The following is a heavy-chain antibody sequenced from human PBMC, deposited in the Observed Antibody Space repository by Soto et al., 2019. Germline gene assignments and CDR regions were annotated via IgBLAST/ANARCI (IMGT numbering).Heavy chain of an antibody. CDR1: GFTFSSDW. CDR3: ARGPRGVYGNDY. J-gene: IGHJ4*02. D-gene: IGHD2-8*02. CDR2: INMDGSVT. Sequence: EVQLGECGGGLVQPGGSLRLSCVASGFTFSSDWMHWVRQGAGKGLVWVSRINMDGSVTNYADSVKGRFTISRDNAKNTVYLQMNSLRVEDTAVYYCARGPRGVYGNDYWGQGALVTVSS. V-gene: IGHV3-74*01.